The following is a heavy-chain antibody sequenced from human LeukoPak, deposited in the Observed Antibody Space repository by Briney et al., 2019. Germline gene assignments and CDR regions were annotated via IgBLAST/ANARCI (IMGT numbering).Heavy chain of an antibody. V-gene: IGHV3-30*02. CDR1: GFTFSSYG. Sequence: GSLRLSCAASGFTFSSYGMHWVRQAPGKGLEWVAFIRYDGSNKYYADSVKGRFTISRDNSKNTLYLQMNSLRAEDTAVYYCAKDRNSNYEYYYHYMDVWGKGTTVTVSS. J-gene: IGHJ6*03. D-gene: IGHD4-11*01. CDR2: IRYDGSNK. CDR3: AKDRNSNYEYYYHYMDV.